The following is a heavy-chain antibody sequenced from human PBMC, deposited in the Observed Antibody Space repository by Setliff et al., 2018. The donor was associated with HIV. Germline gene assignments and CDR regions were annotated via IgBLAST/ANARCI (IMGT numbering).Heavy chain of an antibody. V-gene: IGHV1-18*04. CDR1: GYLFTGYY. CDR3: AREGARHYGSGRYHSWFDP. CDR2: ISGFNGNT. D-gene: IGHD3-10*01. Sequence: ASVKVSCKASGYLFTGYYMHWVRQAPGQGLEWMGWISGFNGNTKYGQNFQGRVTMTIDTSTSTVYMELRSLRSDDTAVYYSAREGARHYGSGRYHSWFDPWGQGTQVTVSS. J-gene: IGHJ5*02.